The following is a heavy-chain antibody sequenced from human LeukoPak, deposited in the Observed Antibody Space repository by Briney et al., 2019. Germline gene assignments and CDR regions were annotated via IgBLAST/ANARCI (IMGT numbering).Heavy chain of an antibody. D-gene: IGHD3-22*01. CDR1: GFTFSSYG. Sequence: GGSLRLSCAASGFTFSSYGMHWVRQAPGKGLEWVAFIRYDGSNKYYADSVKGRFTISRDNSKNTLYLQMNSLRAEDTAVYYCAKDSYDSSGYYYSDYWGQGTLVTVSS. CDR3: AKDSYDSSGYYYSDY. CDR2: IRYDGSNK. J-gene: IGHJ4*02. V-gene: IGHV3-30*02.